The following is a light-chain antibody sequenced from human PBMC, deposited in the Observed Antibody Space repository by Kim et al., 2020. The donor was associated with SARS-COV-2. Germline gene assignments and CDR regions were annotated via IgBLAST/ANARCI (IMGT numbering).Light chain of an antibody. CDR2: GAS. CDR3: QEYNTWPANT. J-gene: IGKJ2*01. CDR1: RKVSSK. Sequence: ECATLSCRTRRKVSSKSAWYQRKPGPAPSLLIYGASTRATGIPARFTGSGSGTEFTLTISSLQSEDFAVYYCQEYNTWPANTFGQGTKLEI. V-gene: IGKV3-15*01.